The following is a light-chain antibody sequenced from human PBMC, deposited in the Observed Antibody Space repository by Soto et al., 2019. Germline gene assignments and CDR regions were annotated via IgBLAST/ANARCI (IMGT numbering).Light chain of an antibody. J-gene: IGKJ5*01. CDR1: QSISTSF. CDR3: QQYDNSPIT. CDR2: GAS. Sequence: ELVLTQSPGILALSPGERAFPSGGASQSISTSFLAWYQQKPGQAPRLLIYGASSRATGIPDRFSGTGSETDFTLTISRLEPEDFAVYYCQQYDNSPITFGQGTRLEI. V-gene: IGKV3-20*01.